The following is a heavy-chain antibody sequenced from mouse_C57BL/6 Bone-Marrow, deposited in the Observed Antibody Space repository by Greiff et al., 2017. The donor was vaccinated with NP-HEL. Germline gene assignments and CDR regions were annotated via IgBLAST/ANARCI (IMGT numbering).Heavy chain of an antibody. CDR1: GFTFSDFY. CDR2: SRNKANDYTT. CDR3: ARDDGYYGFAY. D-gene: IGHD2-3*01. J-gene: IGHJ3*01. V-gene: IGHV7-1*01. Sequence: EVQLVESGGGLVQSGRSLRLSCATSGFTFSDFYMEWVRQAPGKGLEWIAASRNKANDYTTEYSAYVKGRFIVSRDTSQSILYLQMNALRAEDTAIYYCARDDGYYGFAYWGQGTLVTVSA.